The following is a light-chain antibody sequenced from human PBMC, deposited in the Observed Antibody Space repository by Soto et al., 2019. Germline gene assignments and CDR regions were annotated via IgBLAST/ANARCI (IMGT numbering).Light chain of an antibody. V-gene: IGKV1-39*01. CDR3: QQSHNTPLT. Sequence: DIQMTQPPSSLSASVGDRVTITCRASQRVGSYLNWYQQKPGKAPTLLIYSASELQSGVSSRFSGSGSGTDFTLTIRNLQPEDFAVYYCQQSHNTPLTFGQGTKVDI. CDR2: SAS. J-gene: IGKJ1*01. CDR1: QRVGSY.